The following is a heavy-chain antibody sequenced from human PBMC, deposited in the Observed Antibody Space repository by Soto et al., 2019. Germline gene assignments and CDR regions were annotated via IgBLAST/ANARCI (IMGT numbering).Heavy chain of an antibody. V-gene: IGHV1-2*02. J-gene: IGHJ6*02. CDR2: INPNSGGT. Sequence: ASVTVSCKASGYTFTGYYMHWVRQAPGQGLEWMGWINPNSGGTNYTQKFQGRVTMTRDTSISTAYMELSRLRSDDTAVYYCARDRGYSYGRSYYYYGMDVWGQGTTVTVSS. CDR3: ARDRGYSYGRSYYYYGMDV. CDR1: GYTFTGYY. D-gene: IGHD5-18*01.